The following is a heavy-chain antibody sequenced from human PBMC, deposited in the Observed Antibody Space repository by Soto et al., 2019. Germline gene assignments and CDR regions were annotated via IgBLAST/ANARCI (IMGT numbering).Heavy chain of an antibody. CDR1: GGSISSGDYY. J-gene: IGHJ1*01. CDR3: ARVVRGDYVYFQH. V-gene: IGHV4-30-4*01. D-gene: IGHD2-21*02. Sequence: ASETLSLTCTVSGGSISSGDYYWSWIRQPPGKGLEWIGYIYYSGSTYYNPSLKSRVTISVDTSKNQFSLKLSSVTAADTAVYYCARVVRGDYVYFQHWGQDTLVTVSS. CDR2: IYYSGST.